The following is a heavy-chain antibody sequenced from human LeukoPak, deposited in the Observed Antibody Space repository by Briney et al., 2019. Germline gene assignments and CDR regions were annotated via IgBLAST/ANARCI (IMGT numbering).Heavy chain of an antibody. Sequence: GGSLRLSCAASGFTFSSYEMNWVRQAPGKGLEWVSYISSSGSTIYYADSVKGRFIISRDNAKNSLYLQMNSLRAEDTAVYYCARVTSQSGNWGQGTLVTVSS. D-gene: IGHD1-14*01. J-gene: IGHJ4*02. CDR1: GFTFSSYE. CDR2: ISSSGSTI. V-gene: IGHV3-48*03. CDR3: ARVTSQSGN.